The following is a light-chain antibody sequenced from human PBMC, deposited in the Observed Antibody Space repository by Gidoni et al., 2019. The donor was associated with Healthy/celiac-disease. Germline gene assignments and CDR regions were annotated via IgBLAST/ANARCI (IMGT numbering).Light chain of an antibody. CDR2: GAS. Sequence: ETVMPPSPATLSVSPGERATLYCRASQSVSNSLAWYQQKPGQGPRLLIYGASTRATGIPARFSGSGSGTEFTLTISSLQSEDFAVYYCQQYNNWPPYTFGQGTKLEIK. CDR3: QQYNNWPPYT. J-gene: IGKJ2*01. V-gene: IGKV3-15*01. CDR1: QSVSNS.